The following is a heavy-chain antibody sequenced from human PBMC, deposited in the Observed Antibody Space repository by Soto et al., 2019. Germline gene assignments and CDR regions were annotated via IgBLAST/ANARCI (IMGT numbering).Heavy chain of an antibody. CDR1: GGSISSDDYY. CDR3: ATAPRDIVVVVAAPGSGWFDP. CDR2: IHSSGST. Sequence: SETLSLTCTVSGGSISSDDYYWSWIRQAPGRGLEWIGYIHSSGSTYYNPSLKSRVTISVDTSKNQFSLKLSSVTAADTAVYYCATAPRDIVVVVAAPGSGWFDPWGQGTLVTVSS. J-gene: IGHJ5*02. V-gene: IGHV4-30-4*01. D-gene: IGHD2-15*01.